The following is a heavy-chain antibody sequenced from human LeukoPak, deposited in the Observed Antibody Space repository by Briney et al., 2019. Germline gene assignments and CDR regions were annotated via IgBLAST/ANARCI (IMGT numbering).Heavy chain of an antibody. Sequence: PSETLSLTCAVYGGSFSGYYWSWIRQPPGKGLEWIGEINHSGSTNYNPSLKSRVTISVDTSKNQFSLKLSSVTAADTAVYYCAGLLWFGEALVSGMDVWGQGTTVTVSS. V-gene: IGHV4-34*01. CDR3: AGLLWFGEALVSGMDV. CDR2: INHSGST. D-gene: IGHD3-10*01. J-gene: IGHJ6*02. CDR1: GGSFSGYY.